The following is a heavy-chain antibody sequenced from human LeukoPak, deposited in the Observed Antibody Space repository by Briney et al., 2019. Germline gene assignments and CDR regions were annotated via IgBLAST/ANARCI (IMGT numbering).Heavy chain of an antibody. J-gene: IGHJ4*02. V-gene: IGHV3-30*01. CDR3: ARVGRDTAMVYYFDY. CDR2: ISYDGSNK. Sequence: GGSLRLFCAASGFTFSSYAMHWVRQAPGKGLEWVAVISYDGSNKYYADSVKGRFTISRDNSKNTLYLQMNSLRAEDTAVYYCARVGRDTAMVYYFDYWGQGTLVTVSS. CDR1: GFTFSSYA. D-gene: IGHD5-18*01.